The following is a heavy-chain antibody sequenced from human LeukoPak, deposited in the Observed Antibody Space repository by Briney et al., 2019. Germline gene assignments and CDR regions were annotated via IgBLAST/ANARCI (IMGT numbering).Heavy chain of an antibody. CDR2: TYSSGST. CDR1: GVSISSYD. Sequence: SETLSLTCTVSGVSISSYDWSWVRQPAGKGLEWVGRTYSSGSTNYNASLKRRVTISVDTSKNQFSLKLSSVTAADTAVYYCARGEMATIKDAFDIWGQGTMVTVSS. V-gene: IGHV4-4*07. CDR3: ARGEMATIKDAFDI. D-gene: IGHD5-24*01. J-gene: IGHJ3*02.